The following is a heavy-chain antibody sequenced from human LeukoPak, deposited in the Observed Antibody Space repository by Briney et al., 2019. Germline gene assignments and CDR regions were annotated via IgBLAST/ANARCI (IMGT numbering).Heavy chain of an antibody. Sequence: PSETLSLTCTVSGGSISTSSYYWGWVRQPPGKGLEWIGNIFYSGSTYYSPSLKSRVTISVDTSKNQFSLKLSSVTAADTAVYYCARGARIAAAGTYSWFDPWGQGTLVTVSS. D-gene: IGHD6-13*01. CDR1: GGSISTSSYY. V-gene: IGHV4-39*07. CDR3: ARGARIAAAGTYSWFDP. CDR2: IFYSGST. J-gene: IGHJ5*02.